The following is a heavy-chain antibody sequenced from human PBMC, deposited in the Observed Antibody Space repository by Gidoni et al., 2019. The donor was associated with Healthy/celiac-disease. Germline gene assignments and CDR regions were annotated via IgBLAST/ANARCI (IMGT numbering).Heavy chain of an antibody. V-gene: IGHV4-34*01. CDR1: GGSFSGYY. D-gene: IGHD6-13*01. Sequence: QVQLQQWGAGLLKPSETLSLTCAVYGGSFSGYYWSWIRQPPGKGLEWIGEINHSGSTNYNPSLKSRVTISVDTSKNQFSLKLSSVTAADTAVYYCARGRKGGSWYVGYYGMDVWGQGTTVTVSS. CDR3: ARGRKGGSWYVGYYGMDV. CDR2: INHSGST. J-gene: IGHJ6*02.